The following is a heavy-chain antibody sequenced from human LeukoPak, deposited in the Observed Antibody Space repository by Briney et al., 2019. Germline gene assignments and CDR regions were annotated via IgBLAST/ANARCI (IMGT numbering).Heavy chain of an antibody. Sequence: GGSLRLSCAASGFTVSNSYMSWARQAPGKGLEWVSSIDSSGGYMFYADSVKGRFIISRDNAKDSLYLQMNSLRVEDTAVYYCLRGDRRDYWGQGTLVTVSS. CDR1: GFTVSNSY. V-gene: IGHV3-21*06. CDR2: IDSSGGYM. CDR3: LRGDRRDY. J-gene: IGHJ4*02.